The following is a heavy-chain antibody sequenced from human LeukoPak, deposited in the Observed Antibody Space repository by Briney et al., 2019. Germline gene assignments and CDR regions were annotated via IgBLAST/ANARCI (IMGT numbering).Heavy chain of an antibody. CDR2: IATDGSTT. V-gene: IGHV3-74*01. J-gene: IGHJ4*02. Sequence: GGSLRLSCAASGFTFSNYWMRWVRQAPGKGLVWVSRIATDGSTTGYADSVRGRFTISRDNARNTLYLEMNSLSAEDTAVYYCARSIMSDLEYCGGNCFAFDYWGQGTLVTVSS. CDR1: GFTFSNYW. D-gene: IGHD2-21*01. CDR3: ARSIMSDLEYCGGNCFAFDY.